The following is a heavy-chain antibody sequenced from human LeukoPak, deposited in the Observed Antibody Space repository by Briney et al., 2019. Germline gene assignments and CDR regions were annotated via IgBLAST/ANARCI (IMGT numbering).Heavy chain of an antibody. Sequence: GESLKISCAGSGYSFIDFWIGWVRQMPGKGLEWMGMIYPSDTDTKYSPSFQGQVTISADKSTNTAYLQWSSLKPSDSGIYYCARLPVSGTHFDTWGRGTLDTVSS. CDR3: ARLPVSGTHFDT. CDR2: IYPSDTDT. V-gene: IGHV5-51*01. J-gene: IGHJ4*02. D-gene: IGHD1-7*01. CDR1: GYSFIDFW.